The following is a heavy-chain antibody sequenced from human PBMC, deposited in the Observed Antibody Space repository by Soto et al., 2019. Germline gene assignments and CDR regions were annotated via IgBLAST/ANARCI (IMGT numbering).Heavy chain of an antibody. Sequence: GGSLRLSCAASGFTFSDYYMSWIRQAPGKGLEWVSYISSSSSDTNYADAVKGRFTISRDNAKNSLYLQMNSLRAEDTAVYYCARVTYSSGWYTDYWGQGTLVTVSS. CDR3: ARVTYSSGWYTDY. CDR1: GFTFSDYY. V-gene: IGHV3-11*06. D-gene: IGHD6-19*01. CDR2: ISSSSSDT. J-gene: IGHJ4*02.